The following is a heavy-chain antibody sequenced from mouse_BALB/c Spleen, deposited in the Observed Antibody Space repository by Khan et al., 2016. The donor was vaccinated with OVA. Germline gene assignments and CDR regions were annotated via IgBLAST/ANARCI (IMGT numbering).Heavy chain of an antibody. CDR2: ISIYYGDT. J-gene: IGHJ4*01. CDR3: ACGGGKYVPYYAMAY. V-gene: IGHV1S137*01. Sequence: QVQLQQSGPELVRPGASVKISCKGATYTFTDYAMHWVKQSPAKGLEWIGVISIYYGDTNYKQKFKGKATMTVDKSSSTAYMELDRLTNEDSAVYYGACGGGKYVPYYAMAYWGQGTSVTVSS. D-gene: IGHD2-1*01. CDR1: TYTFTDYA.